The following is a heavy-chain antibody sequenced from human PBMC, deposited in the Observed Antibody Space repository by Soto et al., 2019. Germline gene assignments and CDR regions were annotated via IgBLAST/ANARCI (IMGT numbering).Heavy chain of an antibody. Sequence: VQLEQSGAEVKKPGASMKVSCQASGYTFNNYFIHWVRQAPGQGLEWMGVSHVGPGTTMYAQKCQGRVIVTRDTPTNTDYLELSSLVSEDTDLYFCTRESEGNQSFDIWGQGTQATVSS. CDR1: GYTFNNYF. CDR3: TRESEGNQSFDI. CDR2: SHVGPGTT. J-gene: IGHJ4*02. V-gene: IGHV1-46*02.